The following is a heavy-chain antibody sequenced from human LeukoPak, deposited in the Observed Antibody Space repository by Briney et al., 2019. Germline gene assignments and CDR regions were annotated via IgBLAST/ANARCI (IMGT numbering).Heavy chain of an antibody. Sequence: SETLSLTCTVSGGSISSYYWSWIRPPPGKGLEWIGYIYYSGSTNYNPSLKSRVTISVDTSKNQFSLKLSSVTAADTAVYYCARWAGSWTARWYDYWGQGTLVTVSS. V-gene: IGHV4-59*01. CDR2: IYYSGST. D-gene: IGHD6-13*01. CDR1: GGSISSYY. J-gene: IGHJ4*02. CDR3: ARWAGSWTARWYDY.